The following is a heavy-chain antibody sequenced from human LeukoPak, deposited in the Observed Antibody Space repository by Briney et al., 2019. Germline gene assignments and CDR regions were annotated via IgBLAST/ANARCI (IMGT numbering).Heavy chain of an antibody. CDR3: ARYSRSFGWFDP. CDR1: GDSVSSRNYL. D-gene: IGHD6-6*01. J-gene: IGHJ5*02. CDR2: VDYSGST. V-gene: IGHV4-39*02. Sequence: SETLSLTCIVSGDSVSSRNYLWGWIRQPPGKGLEWIGNVDYSGSTYYDPSLRGRVTISLDTSKNHFSLNLNSVSDADTAIYYCARYSRSFGWFDPWGRGTLVTVSS.